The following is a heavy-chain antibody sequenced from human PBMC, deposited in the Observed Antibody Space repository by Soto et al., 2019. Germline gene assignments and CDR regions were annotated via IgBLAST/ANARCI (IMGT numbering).Heavy chain of an antibody. Sequence: EVQLVESGGGLVKPGGSLRLSCAGSGFTFNNAWMSWVRQAPGKGLEWVGRIKKETDGGTTDYAASVKGRFSSSRDDSNNTVFLQMNSLRTEDTAVYYCTTIFLWSYYFDNWGPGTLVTVSS. CDR3: TTIFLWSYYFDN. J-gene: IGHJ4*02. D-gene: IGHD2-21*01. V-gene: IGHV3-15*01. CDR1: GFTFNNAW. CDR2: IKKETDGGTT.